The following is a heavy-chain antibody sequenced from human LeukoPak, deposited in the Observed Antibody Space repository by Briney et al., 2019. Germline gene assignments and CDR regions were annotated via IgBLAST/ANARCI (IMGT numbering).Heavy chain of an antibody. CDR3: ARLVSSSWFFG. CDR1: GYRFTSYW. D-gene: IGHD6-13*01. J-gene: IGHJ4*02. CDR2: IYPGDSDT. V-gene: IGHV5-51*01. Sequence: GESLKISCKGSGYRFTSYWIGWVRQMPGKGLEWMGLIYPGDSDTRYRPSFQGQVRISADKSISTAYLQWSSLKASDTAMYYCARLVSSSWFFGWGQGTLVTVSS.